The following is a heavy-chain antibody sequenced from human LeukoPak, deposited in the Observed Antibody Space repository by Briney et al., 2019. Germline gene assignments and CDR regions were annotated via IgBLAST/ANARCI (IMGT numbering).Heavy chain of an antibody. J-gene: IGHJ4*02. CDR1: GFTFSSYA. Sequence: TGRSLRHSCAASGFTFSSYAMHWVRQAPGKGLEWVAVISYDGSNKYYADSVKGRFTISRDNSKNTLYLQMNSLRAEDTAVYYCARDQDTAMVTAPWDYWGQGTLVTVSS. CDR3: ARDQDTAMVTAPWDY. D-gene: IGHD5-18*01. V-gene: IGHV3-30-3*01. CDR2: ISYDGSNK.